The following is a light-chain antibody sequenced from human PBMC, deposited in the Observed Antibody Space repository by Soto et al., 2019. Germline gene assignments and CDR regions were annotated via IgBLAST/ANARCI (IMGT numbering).Light chain of an antibody. CDR2: GAS. J-gene: IGKJ5*01. CDR1: QSVSSSY. CDR3: HQYDNWPKT. Sequence: EIVLTQSPATLSLSPGERATLSCGASQSVSSSYLAWYQQKPGLAPRLLIYGASTRATGIPARFSGSGSGTEFTLTISSLQSEDFAVYYCHQYDNWPKTFGQGTRLEIK. V-gene: IGKV3-15*01.